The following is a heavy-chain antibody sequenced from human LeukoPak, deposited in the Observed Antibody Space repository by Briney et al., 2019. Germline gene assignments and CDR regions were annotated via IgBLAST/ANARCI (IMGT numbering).Heavy chain of an antibody. V-gene: IGHV3-7*01. CDR1: GFTFSSYW. CDR3: ARADSSGYYYAIDY. D-gene: IGHD3-22*01. Sequence: GGSLRLSCAASGFTFSSYWMSWVRQAPGKGLEGVANIKQDGSEKYYVDSVKGRFTISRDNAKNSLYLQMNSLRAEDTAVYYCARADSSGYYYAIDYWGQGTLVTVSS. CDR2: IKQDGSEK. J-gene: IGHJ4*02.